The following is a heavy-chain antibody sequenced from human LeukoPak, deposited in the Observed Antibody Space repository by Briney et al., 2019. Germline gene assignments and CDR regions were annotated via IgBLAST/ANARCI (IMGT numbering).Heavy chain of an antibody. V-gene: IGHV3-30*03. J-gene: IGHJ4*02. CDR3: AASLGYCSSTSCPGEDY. CDR1: GFTFSSYG. CDR2: ISYDGSNK. Sequence: PGRSLRLSCAASGFTFSSYGMHWVRQAPGKGLEWVAVISYDGSNKYYADSVKGRFTISRDNSKNTLYLQMNSLRAEDTAVYYCAASLGYCSSTSCPGEDYWGQGTLVTVSS. D-gene: IGHD2-2*01.